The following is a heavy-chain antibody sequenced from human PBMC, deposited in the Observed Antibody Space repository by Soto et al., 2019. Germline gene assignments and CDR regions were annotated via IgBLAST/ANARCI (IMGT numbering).Heavy chain of an antibody. D-gene: IGHD1-26*01. V-gene: IGHV3-23*01. CDR1: GITFSSYA. Sequence: PGGSLRLSCAASGITFSSYAMTWVRQAPGKGLEWVSAISGSGDTTYYADSVKGRFIISRDNSKNTLYLQMNSLRAEDTAVYSCAKVPNSGLYQPFDYWGQGTLVTVSS. CDR3: AKVPNSGLYQPFDY. J-gene: IGHJ4*02. CDR2: ISGSGDTT.